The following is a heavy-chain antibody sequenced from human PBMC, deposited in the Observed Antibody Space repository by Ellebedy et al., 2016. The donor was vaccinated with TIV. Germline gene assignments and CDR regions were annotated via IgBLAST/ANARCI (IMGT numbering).Heavy chain of an antibody. Sequence: SETLSLTXVVSGATIAGTSYYWAWIRQPPGKGLEWIGSISHSGYAYYGPSLKSRVTMSVDTSKKQFILNMTSVTAADTAVYYCAGGRADVWELLAYWGQGTLATVSS. D-gene: IGHD1-26*01. V-gene: IGHV4-39*06. CDR1: GATIAGTSYY. CDR3: AGGRADVWELLAY. J-gene: IGHJ4*02. CDR2: ISHSGYA.